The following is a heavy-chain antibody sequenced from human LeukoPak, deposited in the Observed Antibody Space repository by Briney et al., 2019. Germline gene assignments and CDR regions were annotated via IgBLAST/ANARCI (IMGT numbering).Heavy chain of an antibody. J-gene: IGHJ4*02. CDR3: ARDQDYGDYGPPDY. V-gene: IGHV3-30-3*01. Sequence: PGWALRLSCADSGFTFSSYVMHWVRQAPGKGLEWVAVISYDGSNKYYADSVKGRFTISRDNSKNTLYLQMNSLRAEDTAVYYCARDQDYGDYGPPDYWGQGTLVTVSS. D-gene: IGHD4-17*01. CDR1: GFTFSSYV. CDR2: ISYDGSNK.